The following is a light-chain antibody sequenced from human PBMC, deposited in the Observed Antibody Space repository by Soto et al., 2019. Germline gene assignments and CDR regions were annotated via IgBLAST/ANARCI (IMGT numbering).Light chain of an antibody. V-gene: IGKV1-5*03. Sequence: DVKMNHSASTLSGSAGDRVTITCRASQTISSWLAWYQQKPGKAPKLLIYKASTLKSGVPSRFSGSGSGTEFTLTISSLLPDDFATYYCQQYNSYSRTFCQGAIADIK. CDR2: KAS. J-gene: IGKJ1*01. CDR3: QQYNSYSRT. CDR1: QTISSW.